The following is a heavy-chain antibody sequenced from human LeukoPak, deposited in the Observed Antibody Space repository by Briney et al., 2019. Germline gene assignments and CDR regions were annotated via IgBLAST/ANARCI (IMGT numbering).Heavy chain of an antibody. Sequence: TSETLSLTCAVYGGSFSGYYWSWIRQPPGKGLEWIGEINHSGSTNYNPSLKSRVTISVDTSKNQFSLKLSSVTAADTAVYYCARVLWYDILTGYYRPEGGYYYYYMDVWGKGTTVTISS. V-gene: IGHV4-34*01. D-gene: IGHD3-9*01. CDR1: GGSFSGYY. CDR2: INHSGST. J-gene: IGHJ6*03. CDR3: ARVLWYDILTGYYRPEGGYYYYYMDV.